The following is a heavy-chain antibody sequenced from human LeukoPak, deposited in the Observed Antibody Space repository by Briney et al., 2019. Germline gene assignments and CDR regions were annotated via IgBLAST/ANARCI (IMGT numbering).Heavy chain of an antibody. Sequence: PSETLSLTCTVSGYSISSGYYWGWIRQPPGKGLEWIGSIYHSGSTNYNPSLKSRVTISVDTSKNQFSLKLSSVTAADTAVYYCAKVRGVILSSLGYFDYWGQGTLVTVSS. CDR2: IYHSGST. V-gene: IGHV4-38-2*02. CDR3: AKVRGVILSSLGYFDY. J-gene: IGHJ4*02. D-gene: IGHD3-10*01. CDR1: GYSISSGYY.